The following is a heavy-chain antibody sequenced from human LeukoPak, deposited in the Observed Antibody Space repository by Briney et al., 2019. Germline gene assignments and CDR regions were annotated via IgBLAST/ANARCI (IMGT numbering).Heavy chain of an antibody. D-gene: IGHD4-17*01. J-gene: IGHJ4*02. CDR3: ARAEYGDYGDY. Sequence: GGSLRLSCAASGFTFSSYSINWVRQAPGKGLEWVSYISSSSSTIYYADSVKGRFTISRDNAKNSLYLQMNSLRAEDTAVYYCARAEYGDYGDYWGQGTLVTVSS. CDR1: GFTFSSYS. V-gene: IGHV3-48*01. CDR2: ISSSSSTI.